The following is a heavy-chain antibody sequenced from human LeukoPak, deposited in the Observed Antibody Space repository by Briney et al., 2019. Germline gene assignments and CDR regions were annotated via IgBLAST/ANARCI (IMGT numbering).Heavy chain of an antibody. J-gene: IGHJ4*02. V-gene: IGHV4-39*01. CDR1: GGSISSSNYY. Sequence: SETLSLTCTVSGGSISSSNYYWGWIRQPPGKGLEWIGSMYHSGSTYYNPSLKSRVTISVDTSKKQFSLKLSSVTAADTAVYYCARLDSGSWTLDYWGQGTLVTVSS. CDR2: MYHSGST. CDR3: ARLDSGSWTLDY. D-gene: IGHD6-13*01.